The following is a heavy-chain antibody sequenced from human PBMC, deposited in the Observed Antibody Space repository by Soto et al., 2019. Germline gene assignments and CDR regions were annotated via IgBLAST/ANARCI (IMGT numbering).Heavy chain of an antibody. CDR3: ARGRSIAARPHLPGGHYYYGMDV. V-gene: IGHV1-69*01. J-gene: IGHJ6*02. Sequence: QGQLVQSGAEVKKPGSSVKVSCKASGGTFSSYAISWVRQAPGQGLEWMGGIIPIFGTANYAQKFQGRVTITADESTSTAYMELSSLRSEDTAVYYCARGRSIAARPHLPGGHYYYGMDVWGQGTTVTVSS. CDR2: IIPIFGTA. D-gene: IGHD6-6*01. CDR1: GGTFSSYA.